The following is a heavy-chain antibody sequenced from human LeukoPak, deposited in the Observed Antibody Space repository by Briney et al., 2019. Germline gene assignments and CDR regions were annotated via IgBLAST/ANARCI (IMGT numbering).Heavy chain of an antibody. V-gene: IGHV3-9*01. CDR1: GFPFHNYG. Sequence: PGRSLRLSCVGSGFPFHNYGMHWVRQAPGKGLEWVSGVSWNSDNIVYADSVQGRFTISRDRAKNSVYLQMDSLRTEDTALYYCAKDMSGSGSLLYYFDRWGQGTQVTVSS. CDR2: VSWNSDNI. D-gene: IGHD3-10*01. J-gene: IGHJ4*02. CDR3: AKDMSGSGSLLYYFDR.